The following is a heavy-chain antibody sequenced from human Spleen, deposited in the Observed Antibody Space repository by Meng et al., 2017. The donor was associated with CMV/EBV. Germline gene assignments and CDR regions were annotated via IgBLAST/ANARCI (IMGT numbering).Heavy chain of an antibody. CDR1: EFTFSDYY. D-gene: IGHD2-2*02. CDR3: ARDSCSTTSCYKAHDAFDI. J-gene: IGHJ3*02. CDR2: ISSSGNTI. V-gene: IGHV3-11*01. Sequence: GESLKISCAASEFTFSDYYMSWIRQAPGKGLEWVSYISSSGNTIYYADSVKGRFTISRDNAKNSLYLQMNSLRAEDTAVYYCARDSCSTTSCYKAHDAFDIWGQGTMVTVSS.